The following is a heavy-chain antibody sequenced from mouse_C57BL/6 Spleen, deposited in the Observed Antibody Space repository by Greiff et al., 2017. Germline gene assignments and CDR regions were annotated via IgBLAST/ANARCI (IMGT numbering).Heavy chain of an antibody. CDR3: ARGVGHWYFDV. V-gene: IGHV1-85*01. D-gene: IGHD4-1*01. CDR1: GYTFTSYD. CDR2: IYPRDGST. J-gene: IGHJ1*03. Sequence: QVQLQQSGPELVKPGASVKLSCKASGYTFTSYDINWVKQRPGQGLEWIGWIYPRDGSTKYNEKFKGKATLTVDTSSSKAYMELHSLTSEDAAVYFCARGVGHWYFDVWGTGTTVTVSS.